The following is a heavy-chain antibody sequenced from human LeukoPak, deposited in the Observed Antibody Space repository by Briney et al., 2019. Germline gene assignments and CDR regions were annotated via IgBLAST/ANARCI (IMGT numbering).Heavy chain of an antibody. D-gene: IGHD3-16*02. CDR3: ARDVSARLRLGELSLYPEYNWFDP. J-gene: IGHJ5*02. V-gene: IGHV4-4*07. CDR2: IYTSGST. Sequence: SETLSLTCTVSGPSISSSYWGCVRAPAGKGREWIGRIYTSGSTNSHPSRKSRATMSVDTTKNQFSLKLSSVTAADTAVYYCARDVSARLRLGELSLYPEYNWFDPWGQGTLVTVSS. CDR1: GPSISSSY.